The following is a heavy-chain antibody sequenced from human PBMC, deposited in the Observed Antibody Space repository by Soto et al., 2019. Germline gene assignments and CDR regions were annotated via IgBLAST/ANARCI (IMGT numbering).Heavy chain of an antibody. CDR3: AKGGRQWLVTSDFNY. CDR1: GFTFSDYV. CDR2: VSHDGRNT. J-gene: IGHJ4*02. Sequence: GGSLRLSCAASGFTFSDYVMQWVRQAPGKGLEWVAVVSHDGRNTHYADSVKGRFTISRDSSKNTVSLEMTSLRAEDTAVYYCAKGGRQWLVTSDFNYWGQGALVTVSS. D-gene: IGHD6-19*01. V-gene: IGHV3-30*18.